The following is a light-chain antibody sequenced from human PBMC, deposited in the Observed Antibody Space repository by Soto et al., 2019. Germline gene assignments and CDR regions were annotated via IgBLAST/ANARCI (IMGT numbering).Light chain of an antibody. Sequence: DIQMTQSPSSLSASVGDRVTVTCRASQSISSYLNWYQQKPAKAPKLLIYAASRLESGVPSRFSGSGSGTDFTLTISSLQPEDFATYYCQQSYNTPRTFGQCTKVDTK. CDR3: QQSYNTPRT. V-gene: IGKV1-39*01. J-gene: IGKJ1*01. CDR2: AAS. CDR1: QSISSY.